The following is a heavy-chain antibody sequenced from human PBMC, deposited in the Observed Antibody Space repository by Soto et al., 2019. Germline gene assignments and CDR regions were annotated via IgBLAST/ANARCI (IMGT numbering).Heavy chain of an antibody. J-gene: IGHJ4*02. V-gene: IGHV3-7*05. CDR1: GFTFSSYW. CDR2: IKQDGSEK. Sequence: VGSLRLSCAASGFTFSSYWMSWVRQAPGKGLEWVANIKQDGSEKYYVDSVKGRFTISRDNAKNSLYLQMNSLRAEDTAVYYCARDTGGGVVMSYYFDYWGQGTLVTVS. D-gene: IGHD3-22*01. CDR3: ARDTGGGVVMSYYFDY.